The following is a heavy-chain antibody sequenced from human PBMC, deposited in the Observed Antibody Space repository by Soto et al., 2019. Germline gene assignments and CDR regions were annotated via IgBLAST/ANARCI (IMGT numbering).Heavy chain of an antibody. CDR2: IWHDGSQK. CDR1: GLTFSNYG. Sequence: QVQLVESGGGVVQPERSLRLSCVATGLTFSNYGIHWVRQAPGSGLEWVAVIWHDGSQKYSADSVRGRFTISRDNSKNTVYLPMNRLSAEDTAVYYCEGRDDPFHVWGQGTMVTVSS. V-gene: IGHV3-33*01. CDR3: EGRDDPFHV. J-gene: IGHJ3*01.